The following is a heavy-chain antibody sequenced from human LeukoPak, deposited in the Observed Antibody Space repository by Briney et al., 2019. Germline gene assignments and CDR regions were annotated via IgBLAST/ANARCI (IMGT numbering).Heavy chain of an antibody. CDR2: ISSGTEII. V-gene: IGHV3-48*01. CDR1: GFTFSTYS. J-gene: IGHJ6*02. Sequence: QPGGSLRLSCAASGFTFSTYSMNWVRQAPGKGLEWVSYISSGTEIIYYADSVKGRFTISRDNAKNSLYLQMNSLRAEDTAVYYCARDRGSEGAPGYYYGMDVWGQGTTVTVSS. CDR3: ARDRGSEGAPGYYYGMDV. D-gene: IGHD3-16*01.